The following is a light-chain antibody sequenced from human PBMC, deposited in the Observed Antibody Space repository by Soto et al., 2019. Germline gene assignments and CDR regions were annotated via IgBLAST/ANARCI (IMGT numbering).Light chain of an antibody. CDR3: QQYNSDST. Sequence: IQMTQSPSTLSASVGDRVTITCRASQSISIWLAWYQQKPGKAPKLLIYKASSLESGVPSRFSGSESGTEFTLTINSLQPDDFATYYCQQYNSDSTFGQGTKVEIK. CDR2: KAS. CDR1: QSISIW. V-gene: IGKV1-5*03. J-gene: IGKJ1*01.